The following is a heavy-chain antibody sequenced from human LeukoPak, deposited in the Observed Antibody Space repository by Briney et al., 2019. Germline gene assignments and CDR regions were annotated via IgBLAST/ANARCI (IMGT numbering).Heavy chain of an antibody. D-gene: IGHD7-27*01. CDR1: GFTVSTNY. J-gene: IGHJ5*02. V-gene: IGHV4-34*01. Sequence: GSLRLSCAASGFTVSTNYLSWVRQAPGKGLEWIGEINHSGSTNYNPSLKSRVTISVDTSKNQFSLKLSSVTAADTAVYYCARGKKWGSVAWFDPWGQGTLVTVSS. CDR2: INHSGST. CDR3: ARGKKWGSVAWFDP.